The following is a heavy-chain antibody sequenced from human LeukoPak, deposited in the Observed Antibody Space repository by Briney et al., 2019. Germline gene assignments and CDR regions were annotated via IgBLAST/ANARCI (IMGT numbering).Heavy chain of an antibody. CDR1: GFTFSSYG. Sequence: PGGSLRLSCAASGFTFSSYGMHWVRQAPGKGLEWVANIKYDGSEKDYVDSVKGRFTISRDNAKNSLYLQMNSLRAEDTAVYYCARDIAPAGLFFDYWGQGTLVTVSS. V-gene: IGHV3-7*01. CDR3: ARDIAPAGLFFDY. CDR2: IKYDGSEK. D-gene: IGHD6-13*01. J-gene: IGHJ4*02.